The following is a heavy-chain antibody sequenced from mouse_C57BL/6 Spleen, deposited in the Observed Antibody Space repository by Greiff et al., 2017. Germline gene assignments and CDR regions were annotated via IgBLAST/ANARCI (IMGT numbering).Heavy chain of an antibody. CDR1: GYTFTDYN. D-gene: IGHD1-1*01. Sequence: EVQLQESGPELVKPGASVKMSCKASGYTFTDYNMHWVKQSHGKSLEWIGYINPNNGGTSYNQKFKGKATLTVNKSSSTAYMELRSLTSEDSAVYYCARGGYYGSRYFDYWGQGTTLTVSS. J-gene: IGHJ2*01. CDR3: ARGGYYGSRYFDY. V-gene: IGHV1-22*01. CDR2: INPNNGGT.